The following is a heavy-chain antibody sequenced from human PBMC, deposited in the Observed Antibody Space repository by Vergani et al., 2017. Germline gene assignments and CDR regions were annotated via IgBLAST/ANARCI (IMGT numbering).Heavy chain of an antibody. CDR3: ARARLATGYYYYGMDV. D-gene: IGHD5-12*01. J-gene: IGHJ6*02. CDR2: INHSGST. V-gene: IGHV4-34*01. Sequence: QVQLQQWGAGLLKPSETLSLTCAVYGGSFSGYYWSWIRQPPGKGLEWIGEINHSGSTNYNPSLKSRVTISVDTSKKQFSLRLSSVTAAATAVYYCARARLATGYYYYGMDVWGQGTTVTVSS. CDR1: GGSFSGYY.